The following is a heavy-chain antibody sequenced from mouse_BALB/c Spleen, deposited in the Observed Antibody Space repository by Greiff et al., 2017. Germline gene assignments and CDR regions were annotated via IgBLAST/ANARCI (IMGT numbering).Heavy chain of an antibody. CDR2: IYWDDDK. V-gene: IGHV8-12*01. CDR1: GFSLSTSGMG. D-gene: IGHD4-1*01. CDR3: ARTGTGYAMDY. Sequence: QVTLKECGPGILQPSQTLSLTCSFSGFSLSTSGMGVSWIRQPSGKGLEWLAHIYWDDDKRYNPSLKSRLTISKDTSRNQVFLKITSVDTADTATYYCARTGTGYAMDYWGQGTSVTVSS. J-gene: IGHJ4*01.